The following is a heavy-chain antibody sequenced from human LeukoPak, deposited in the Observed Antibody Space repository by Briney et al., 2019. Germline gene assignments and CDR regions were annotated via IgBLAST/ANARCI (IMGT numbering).Heavy chain of an antibody. CDR2: ISYDGITN. CDR3: AKKAAPVSAIRAGFDY. V-gene: IGHV3-30*18. Sequence: GRSLRLSCSASGFTFTSYGMHWVRQAPGKGLEWVAVISYDGITNYYADSLKGRFTVSRDNSENTLYLQMNSLRADDTAVYYCAKKAAPVSAIRAGFDYWGQGTLVTVSS. D-gene: IGHD2-21*01. J-gene: IGHJ4*02. CDR1: GFTFTSYG.